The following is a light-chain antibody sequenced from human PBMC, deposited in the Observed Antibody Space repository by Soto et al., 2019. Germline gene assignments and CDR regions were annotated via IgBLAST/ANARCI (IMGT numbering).Light chain of an antibody. J-gene: IGLJ1*01. CDR2: NNN. Sequence: SVLTQPASASGTPGQMVTISCYGSSSNIGSNTVNWYQQLPGTAPKLLIYNNNQRPSGVPDRISGSKSGTSASLAIGGLQSEDEADYYCAAWDDSLNGFYVFGTGTKVTVL. CDR1: SSNIGSNT. CDR3: AAWDDSLNGFYV. V-gene: IGLV1-44*01.